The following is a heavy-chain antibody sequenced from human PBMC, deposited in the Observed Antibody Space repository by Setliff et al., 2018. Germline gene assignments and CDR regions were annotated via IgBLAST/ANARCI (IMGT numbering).Heavy chain of an antibody. CDR1: GFTFSTYA. Sequence: PGGSLRLSCAASGFTFSTYAMSWVRQAPGKGLEWVSTIYSGDRNTFYTDSVKGRFTIFRDGSKNTLFLHMTSLRAEDTAVYYCAKPQVELRWGLESWGQGTPVTVSS. J-gene: IGHJ4*02. CDR3: AKPQVELRWGLES. CDR2: IYSGDRNT. V-gene: IGHV3-23*03. D-gene: IGHD1-7*01.